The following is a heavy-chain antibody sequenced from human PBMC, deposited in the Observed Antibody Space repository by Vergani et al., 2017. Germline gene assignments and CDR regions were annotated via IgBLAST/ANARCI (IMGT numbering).Heavy chain of an antibody. CDR2: INPNSGGT. V-gene: IGHV1-2*02. Sequence: QVQLVQSGAEVKKPGASVKVSCKASGYTFTGYYMHWVRQAPGQGLEWMGWINPNSGGTNYAQKFQGRFTMTRDTSISTAYMELSRLRSDDPAVYYCARTPYGDYGYYYYYGMDVWGQGTTVTVSS. CDR1: GYTFTGYY. J-gene: IGHJ6*02. D-gene: IGHD4-17*01. CDR3: ARTPYGDYGYYYYYGMDV.